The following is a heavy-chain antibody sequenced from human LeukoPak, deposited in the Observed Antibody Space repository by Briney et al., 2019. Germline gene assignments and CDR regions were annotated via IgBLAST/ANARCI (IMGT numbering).Heavy chain of an antibody. D-gene: IGHD5-18*01. V-gene: IGHV3-74*01. J-gene: IGHJ4*02. CDR3: ARNTGYSYGYIDY. CDR1: GLTFSSYW. Sequence: QPGGSLRLSCAASGLTFSSYWMHWVRQAPGKGLVWVSRINSDGSSTSYADSVKGRFTISRDNAKNTLYLQMNSLRAEDTAVYYCARNTGYSYGYIDYWGQGTLVSVSS. CDR2: INSDGSST.